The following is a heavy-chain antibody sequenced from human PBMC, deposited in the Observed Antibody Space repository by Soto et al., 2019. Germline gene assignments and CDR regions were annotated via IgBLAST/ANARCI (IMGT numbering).Heavy chain of an antibody. J-gene: IGHJ4*02. CDR3: ARDRGPNTLDY. CDR1: GLTFSTTW. CDR2: INQDGSAT. Sequence: EVQLVESGGGLVQPGGSLRLSCAVSGLTFSTTWMTWVRQAPGKGLEWLASINQDGSATYYVDSEKGRFTISRDNAKNSLYLQLNSLRAEDSATYYCARDRGPNTLDYWGKGTLVTVSS. D-gene: IGHD7-27*01. V-gene: IGHV3-7*03.